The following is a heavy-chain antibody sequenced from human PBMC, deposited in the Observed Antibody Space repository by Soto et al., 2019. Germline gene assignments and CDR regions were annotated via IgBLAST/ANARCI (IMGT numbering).Heavy chain of an antibody. J-gene: IGHJ6*01. V-gene: IGHV4-34*01. CDR1: GGSFSGYY. D-gene: IGHD3-22*01. CDR2: INHSGST. CDR3: SESGYYDSSGYSYYYGMDV. Sequence: PSETLSLTCAVYGGSFSGYYWSWIRQPPGKGLEWIGEINHSGSTNYNPSLKSRVTISVDTSKNQFSLKLSSVTAADTAVYYCSESGYYDSSGYSYYYGMDVWGQGTTVT.